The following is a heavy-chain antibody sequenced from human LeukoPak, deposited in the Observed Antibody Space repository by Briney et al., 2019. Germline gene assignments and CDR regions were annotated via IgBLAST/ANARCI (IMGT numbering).Heavy chain of an antibody. CDR1: GYRFTTYW. D-gene: IGHD5-24*01. V-gene: IGHV5-51*01. CDR2: IYPGDSDT. CDR3: ARSIEVATLRIGYDAFDI. J-gene: IGHJ3*02. Sequence: GESLKISCKGSGYRFTTYWIAWVRQMPGKGLEWMGIIYPGDSDTRYSPSIQGQVTISADKSMNTAYLQWNSLKASDTAMYYCARSIEVATLRIGYDAFDIWGQGTMVTVSS.